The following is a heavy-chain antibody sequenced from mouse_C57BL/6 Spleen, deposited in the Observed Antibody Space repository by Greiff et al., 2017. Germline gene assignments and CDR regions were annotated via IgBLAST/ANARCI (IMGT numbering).Heavy chain of an antibody. CDR3: TTAQGAMDY. V-gene: IGHV14-4*01. CDR2: IDPENGDT. Sequence: VQLQQSGAELVRPGASVKLSCTASGFNIKDDYMHWVKQRPEQGLEWIGWIDPENGDTEYAAKFQGKATITADTSSNTAYLQLSSLTSEDTAVYYCTTAQGAMDYWGQGTSVTVSS. J-gene: IGHJ4*01. CDR1: GFNIKDDY. D-gene: IGHD3-2*02.